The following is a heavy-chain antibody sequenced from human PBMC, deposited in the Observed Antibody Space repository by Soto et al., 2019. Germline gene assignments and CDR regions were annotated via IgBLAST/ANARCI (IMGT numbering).Heavy chain of an antibody. CDR3: AREVSGYDILFDY. CDR2: INHSGST. V-gene: IGHV4-34*01. Sequence: SETLSLTCAVYGGSFSGYYWSWIRQPPGKGLEWIGEINHSGSTNYNPSLKSRVTISVDTSKNQFSLKLSSVTAADTAVYYRAREVSGYDILFDYWGQGTLVTVSS. J-gene: IGHJ4*02. CDR1: GGSFSGYY. D-gene: IGHD5-12*01.